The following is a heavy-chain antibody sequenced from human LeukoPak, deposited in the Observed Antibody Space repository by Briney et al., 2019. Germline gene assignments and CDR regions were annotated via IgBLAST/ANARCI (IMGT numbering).Heavy chain of an antibody. D-gene: IGHD6-19*01. CDR2: IYYSGST. J-gene: IGHJ3*02. CDR3: ARQGSGWSNEPNAFDI. V-gene: IGHV4-59*08. CDR1: GGSISSYY. Sequence: KPSETLSLTCTVSGGSISSYYWSWIRQPPGKGLEWIGYIYYSGSTNYNPSLKSRVTISVDTSKNQFSLKLSSVTAADTAVYYCARQGSGWSNEPNAFDIWGQGTMVTVSS.